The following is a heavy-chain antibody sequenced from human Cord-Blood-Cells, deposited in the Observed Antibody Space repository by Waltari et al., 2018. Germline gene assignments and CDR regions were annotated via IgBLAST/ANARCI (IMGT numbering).Heavy chain of an antibody. J-gene: IGHJ4*02. D-gene: IGHD6-13*01. CDR2: MNPNRGNT. Sequence: QVQLVQSGAEVKKPGASVKVSCKASGYTFTSYDINWVRQATGQGLEWMGWMNPNRGNTGYAQKVQGRVTITRNPSISTAYMELSSLRSEDTAVYYCARGGDWGGSSWYDYWGQGTLVTVSS. CDR3: ARGGDWGGSSWYDY. CDR1: GYTFTSYD. V-gene: IGHV1-8*03.